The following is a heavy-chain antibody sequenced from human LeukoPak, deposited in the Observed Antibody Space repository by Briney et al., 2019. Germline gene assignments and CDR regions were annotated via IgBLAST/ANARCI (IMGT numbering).Heavy chain of an antibody. D-gene: IGHD2-15*01. V-gene: IGHV4-34*01. J-gene: IGHJ4*02. Sequence: PSETLSLTCAVYGGSFSGYYWSWIRQPPGKGLEWIGEINHSGSTNYNPSLKRRVTIAVDTSKNQFSLKLSSVTAAETAVYYCARIGIVVVATTPDYWGQGTLVTVSS. CDR3: ARIGIVVVATTPDY. CDR2: INHSGST. CDR1: GGSFSGYY.